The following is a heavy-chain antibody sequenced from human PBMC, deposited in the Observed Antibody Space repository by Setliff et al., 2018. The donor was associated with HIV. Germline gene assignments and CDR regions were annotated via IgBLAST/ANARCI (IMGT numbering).Heavy chain of an antibody. J-gene: IGHJ4*02. CDR3: ARDPYGYCTTTTCYVPGY. CDR1: GGTFSSSA. CDR2: IIPIFDTA. Sequence: ASVKVSCKASGGTFSSSAISWVRQAPGQGLEWMGGIIPIFDTANYAQKFQGRVTITADESTSTAYMELSSLRSEDTAIYYCARDPYGYCTTTTCYVPGYWGQGTLVTAPQ. V-gene: IGHV1-69*13. D-gene: IGHD2-2*03.